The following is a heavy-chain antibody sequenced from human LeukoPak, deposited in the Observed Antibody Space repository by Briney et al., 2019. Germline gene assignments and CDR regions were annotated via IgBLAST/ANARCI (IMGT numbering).Heavy chain of an antibody. Sequence: PSETLSLTCAVYGGSFSGYYRSWIRQPPGKGLEWIGEINHSGSTNYNPSLKSRVTISVDTSKNQFSLKLSSVTAADTAVYYCARGAVAGGHDYWGQGTLVTVSS. D-gene: IGHD6-19*01. V-gene: IGHV4-34*01. CDR2: INHSGST. J-gene: IGHJ4*02. CDR3: ARGAVAGGHDY. CDR1: GGSFSGYY.